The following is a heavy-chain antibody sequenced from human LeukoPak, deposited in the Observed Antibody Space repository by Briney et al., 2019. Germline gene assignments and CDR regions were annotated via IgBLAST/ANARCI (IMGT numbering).Heavy chain of an antibody. CDR3: ARGGVGGYDYFDS. J-gene: IGHJ4*02. CDR2: ITYSGST. Sequence: SETLSLTCTVSGGSISSDDYYWSWIRQPPGKGLEWIGHITYSGSTDYSPSLRSRVTMSVDTSKNQFSLKLNSVTAAETAMYFCARGGVGGYDYFDSWGQGTLVADSS. V-gene: IGHV4-30-4*01. D-gene: IGHD5-12*01. CDR1: GGSISSDDYY.